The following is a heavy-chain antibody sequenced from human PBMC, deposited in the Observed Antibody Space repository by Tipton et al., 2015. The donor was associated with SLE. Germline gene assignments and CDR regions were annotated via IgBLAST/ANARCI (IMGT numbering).Heavy chain of an antibody. Sequence: TLSLTCTVSGGFISTYYWSWIRQPPGKGLEWIGYIYYSGTTTYNPSLKSRVTISVDSSRNQFSLRLNSVTAADTAMYYCARGTPFMEWERNYFDPWGQGTLVTVSS. V-gene: IGHV4-59*01. CDR3: ARGTPFMEWERNYFDP. D-gene: IGHD3-3*01. CDR2: IYYSGTT. J-gene: IGHJ5*02. CDR1: GGFISTYY.